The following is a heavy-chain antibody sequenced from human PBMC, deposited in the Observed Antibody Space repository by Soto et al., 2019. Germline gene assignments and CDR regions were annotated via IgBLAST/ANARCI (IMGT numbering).Heavy chain of an antibody. V-gene: IGHV3-30-3*01. J-gene: IGHJ4*02. D-gene: IGHD2-21*02. CDR3: ARATRYTPYCGGDCSFFDY. CDR1: GFTFSSYA. CDR2: ISYDGSNK. Sequence: PGGSLRLSCAASGFTFSSYAMHWVRQAPGKGLEWVAVISYDGSNKYYADSVKGRFTISRDNSKNTLYLQMNSLRAEDTAVYYCARATRYTPYCGGDCSFFDYWGQGTLVTVSS.